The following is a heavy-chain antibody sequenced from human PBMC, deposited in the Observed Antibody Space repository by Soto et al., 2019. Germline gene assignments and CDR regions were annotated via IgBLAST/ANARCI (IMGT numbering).Heavy chain of an antibody. J-gene: IGHJ6*02. Sequence: SETLSLTCTVSGGSVSGGSYYWNWIRQPPGKGLEWIGYIYFSGSTNYNPSLKSRFTMSIDTSKNQFSLKLSSVTASDTAVYFCTRDVDFGEEDVWGQGTPVTVSS. CDR1: GGSVSGGSYY. V-gene: IGHV4-61*01. CDR3: TRDVDFGEEDV. CDR2: IYFSGST. D-gene: IGHD4-17*01.